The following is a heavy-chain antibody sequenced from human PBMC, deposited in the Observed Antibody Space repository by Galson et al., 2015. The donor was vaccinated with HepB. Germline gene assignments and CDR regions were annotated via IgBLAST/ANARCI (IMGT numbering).Heavy chain of an antibody. CDR1: GFTFSSYA. CDR3: ARSNSGSYYGGFDY. J-gene: IGHJ4*02. Sequence: LRLSCAASGFTFSSYAMHWVRQAPGKGLEWVAVVSYDGTNKYYADSVKGRFTISRDNSKNTLYLQMNSLRAEDTAVFYCARSNSGSYYGGFDYWGQGTLVTVSS. CDR2: VSYDGTNK. V-gene: IGHV3-30-3*01. D-gene: IGHD1-26*01.